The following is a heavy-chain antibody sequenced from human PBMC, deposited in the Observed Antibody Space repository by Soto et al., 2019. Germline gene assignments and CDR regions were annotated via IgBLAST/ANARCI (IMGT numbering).Heavy chain of an antibody. D-gene: IGHD2-21*02. CDR3: AKSTFGVTAVNPLEDY. CDR2: ISGSGGTT. CDR1: GFTFSSYA. J-gene: IGHJ4*02. V-gene: IGHV3-23*04. Sequence: EVQLVESGGGLVQPGGSLRLSCAASGFTFSSYAMSWVRQAPGKGLEWVSAISGSGGTTYYAASVKGRFTISRDNSKNTLSLQMNSLRAEDTAVYYCAKSTFGVTAVNPLEDYWGQGTLVTVSS.